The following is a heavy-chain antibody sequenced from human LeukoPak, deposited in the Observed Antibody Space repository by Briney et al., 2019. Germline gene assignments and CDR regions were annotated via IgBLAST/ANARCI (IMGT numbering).Heavy chain of an antibody. CDR1: GFTFSDYY. V-gene: IGHV3-11*04. D-gene: IGHD4-23*01. J-gene: IGHJ3*02. Sequence: GGSLRLSCAASGFTFSDYYMSWIRQAPGKGLEWVSYISSSGSTIYYADSVEGRFTISRDNAKNSLYLQMNSLRAEDTAVYYCAREMATVVTYGSAFDIWGQGTMVTVSS. CDR2: ISSSGSTI. CDR3: AREMATVVTYGSAFDI.